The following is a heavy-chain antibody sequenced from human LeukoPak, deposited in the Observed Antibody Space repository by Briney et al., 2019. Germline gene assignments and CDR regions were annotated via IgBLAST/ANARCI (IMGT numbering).Heavy chain of an antibody. CDR3: ARSSWIQLPFDP. Sequence: GGSLRLSCAASGFTFRSYWMTWVRQYPGKGLEWVANIKQDGSETYYADSVKGRFTISRDNAKRSLYLQMNSLRAEDTAVYYCARSSWIQLPFDPWGQGTLVTVSS. CDR2: IKQDGSET. D-gene: IGHD5-18*01. J-gene: IGHJ5*02. CDR1: GFTFRSYW. V-gene: IGHV3-7*03.